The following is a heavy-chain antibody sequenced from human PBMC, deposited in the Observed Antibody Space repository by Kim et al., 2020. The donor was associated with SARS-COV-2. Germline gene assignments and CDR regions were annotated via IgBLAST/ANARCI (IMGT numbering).Heavy chain of an antibody. Sequence: GGSLRLSCAASGFTFSSYSMNWVRQAQGQGLEWISSISSSGSYINYSDSMKGRFTIFRDNARASLYLQMNSLRAADAAVYYCSRVLTSGWSYFVYWCEG. CDR2: ISSSGSYI. V-gene: IGHV3-21*01. J-gene: IGHJ4*02. CDR1: GFTFSSYS. D-gene: IGHD6-19*01. CDR3: SRVLTSGWSYFVY.